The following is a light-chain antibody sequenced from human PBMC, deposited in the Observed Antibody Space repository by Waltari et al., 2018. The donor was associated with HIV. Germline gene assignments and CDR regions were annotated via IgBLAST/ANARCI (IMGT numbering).Light chain of an antibody. CDR3: QQYDNLPYT. Sequence: DIQMPQSPSSLSPSVGDRVPITCQASQDISNYLNWYQQKAGKAPKLLIYDASNLETGVPSRFSGSGSGTDFTFTISSLQPEDIATYYCQQYDNLPYTFGQGTKLEIK. J-gene: IGKJ2*01. V-gene: IGKV1-33*01. CDR1: QDISNY. CDR2: DAS.